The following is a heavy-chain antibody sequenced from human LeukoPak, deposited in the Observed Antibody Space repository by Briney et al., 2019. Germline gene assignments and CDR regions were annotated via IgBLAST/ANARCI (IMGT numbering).Heavy chain of an antibody. CDR1: GFTFSSYS. V-gene: IGHV3-49*04. Sequence: GGSLRLSCAASGFTFSSYSMNWVRQAPGRGLEWVGFIRSKTYGGTTDYAASVKGRFSISRDDSKSIAYLQMSSLKTEDTAVYYCTRDRIGAIGRTHMDVWGQGTTVTVSS. D-gene: IGHD1-26*01. J-gene: IGHJ6*02. CDR3: TRDRIGAIGRTHMDV. CDR2: IRSKTYGGTT.